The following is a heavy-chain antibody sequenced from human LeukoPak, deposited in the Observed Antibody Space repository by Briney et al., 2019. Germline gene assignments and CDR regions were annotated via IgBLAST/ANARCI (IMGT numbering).Heavy chain of an antibody. CDR3: ARGTKGSYDFWSGYWRDYYYYYYGMDV. J-gene: IGHJ6*02. CDR1: GGTFSSYA. CDR2: IIPIFGTA. V-gene: IGHV1-69*13. Sequence: SVKVPCKASGGTFSSYAISWVRQAPGQGLEWMGGIIPIFGTANYAQKFQGRVTITADESTSTAYMELSSLRSEDTAVYYCARGTKGSYDFWSGYWRDYYYYYYGMDVWGQGTTVTVSS. D-gene: IGHD3-3*01.